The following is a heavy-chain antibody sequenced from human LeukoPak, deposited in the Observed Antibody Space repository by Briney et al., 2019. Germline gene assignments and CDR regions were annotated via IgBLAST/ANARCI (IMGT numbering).Heavy chain of an antibody. V-gene: IGHV3-33*01. CDR3: ARDLGTKVTPYYYYYGVDV. Sequence: GGSLRLPCVTSGFTFSTLGMHWAREAPGRGREGVAVIWFDGSNKYYADSVKGRFTISRDNSKDTFYLQMNSLRAEDTAVYYCARDLGTKVTPYYYYYGVDVWGQGTTITVSS. CDR2: IWFDGSNK. J-gene: IGHJ6*02. CDR1: GFTFSTLG. D-gene: IGHD2-21*02.